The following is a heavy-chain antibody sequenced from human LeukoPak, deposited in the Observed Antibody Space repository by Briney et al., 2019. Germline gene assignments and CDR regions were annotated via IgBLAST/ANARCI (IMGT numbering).Heavy chain of an antibody. V-gene: IGHV4-38-2*02. CDR2: IYTSGST. J-gene: IGHJ5*02. Sequence: SETLSLTCTVSGYSISSGYYWGWIRQPPGKGLEWIGRIYTSGSTNYNPSLKSRVTISVDTSKNQFSLKLSSVTAADTAVYYCAGGGIAAAVAAPFDPWGQGTLVTVSS. CDR3: AGGGIAAAVAAPFDP. D-gene: IGHD6-13*01. CDR1: GYSISSGYY.